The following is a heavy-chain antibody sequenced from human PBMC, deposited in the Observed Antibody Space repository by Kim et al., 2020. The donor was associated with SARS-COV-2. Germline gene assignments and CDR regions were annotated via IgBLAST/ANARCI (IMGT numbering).Heavy chain of an antibody. D-gene: IGHD6-19*01. Sequence: GGSLRLSCAASGFTFSSYWMHWVRQAPGKGLVWVSRINSDGSTTTYADSVKGRFTISRDNAKNTLYLQMNSLRAEDTAVYYCARVGYSSGTGTLDIWGQGTMVTVSS. CDR1: GFTFSSYW. V-gene: IGHV3-74*01. CDR3: ARVGYSSGTGTLDI. J-gene: IGHJ3*02. CDR2: INSDGSTT.